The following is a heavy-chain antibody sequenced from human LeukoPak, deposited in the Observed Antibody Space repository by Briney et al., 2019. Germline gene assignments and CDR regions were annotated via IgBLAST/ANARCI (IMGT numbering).Heavy chain of an antibody. V-gene: IGHV3-23*01. Sequence: GGSLRLSCAASGFTFSSYAMSWVRQAPAKGLEWVSAISGSGGSTYYADSAKGRFTISRDNSKKTLYLQMNSLRAEDTAVYYCAPGPCSSSTCYAAEGYWGQGTLVTVSS. CDR1: GFTFSSYA. CDR3: APGPCSSSTCYAAEGY. J-gene: IGHJ4*02. CDR2: ISGSGGST. D-gene: IGHD2-2*01.